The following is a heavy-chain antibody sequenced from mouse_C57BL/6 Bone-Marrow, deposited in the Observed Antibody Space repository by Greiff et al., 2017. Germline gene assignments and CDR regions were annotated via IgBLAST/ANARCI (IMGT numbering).Heavy chain of an antibody. Sequence: EVQLVESGGGLVKPGGSLKLSCAASGFTFSSYAMSWVRQTPEKRLEWVATISDGGSYTYYPDNVKGRFTIARDNAKNNLYLQMSHLKSEDTAMYYCARDEGNGFAYWGQGTLVTVSA. CDR2: ISDGGSYT. V-gene: IGHV5-4*01. CDR1: GFTFSSYA. CDR3: ARDEGNGFAY. D-gene: IGHD2-1*01. J-gene: IGHJ3*01.